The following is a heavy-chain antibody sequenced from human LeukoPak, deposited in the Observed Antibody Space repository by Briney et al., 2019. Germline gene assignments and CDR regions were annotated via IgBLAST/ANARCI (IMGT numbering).Heavy chain of an antibody. CDR2: IGSDGKT. J-gene: IGHJ6*02. Sequence: GGSLRLSCEASGFTFSAYAMTWVRQAPGKGLEWVSSIGSDGKTHYSESVKGRFAISRDNSKSMLFLQLNSLRAEDTAVYYCARDRAVAGTSFGPGPEYYYYYGMDVWGQGTTVTVSS. D-gene: IGHD6-19*01. CDR1: GFTFSAYA. V-gene: IGHV3-23*01. CDR3: ARDRAVAGTSFGPGPEYYYYYGMDV.